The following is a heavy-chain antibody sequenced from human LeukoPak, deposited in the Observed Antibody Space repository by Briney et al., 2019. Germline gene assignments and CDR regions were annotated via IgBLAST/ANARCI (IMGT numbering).Heavy chain of an antibody. CDR2: INLNSGGT. Sequence: ASVKVSCKASGYTFTGYYMHWVRQAPGQGLEWMGWINLNSGGTNYAQKFQGWVTMTRDTSISTAYMELSRLRSDDTAVYYCARDGCSSTSCFDYGNWFDPWGQGTLVTVSS. J-gene: IGHJ5*02. CDR1: GYTFTGYY. V-gene: IGHV1-2*04. CDR3: ARDGCSSTSCFDYGNWFDP. D-gene: IGHD2-2*01.